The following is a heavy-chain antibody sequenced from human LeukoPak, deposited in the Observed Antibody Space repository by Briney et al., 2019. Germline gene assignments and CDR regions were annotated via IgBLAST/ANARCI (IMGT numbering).Heavy chain of an antibody. CDR3: ARHEWGITNAFDI. D-gene: IGHD1-14*01. CDR2: IYYSGST. J-gene: IGHJ3*02. CDR1: GASVSGSPYY. Sequence: SETLSPTCTVSGASVSGSPYYWGWIRQPPGKGLEWIGSIYYSGSTYYNPSLKSRVTISVDTSKNQFSLKLSSVTATDTAVYYCARHEWGITNAFDIWGQGAMVTVSS. V-gene: IGHV4-39*01.